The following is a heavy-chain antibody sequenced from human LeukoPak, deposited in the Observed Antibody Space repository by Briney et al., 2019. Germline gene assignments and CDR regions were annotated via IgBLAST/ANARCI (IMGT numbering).Heavy chain of an antibody. Sequence: ASVKVSCKASGYTFTSYYMHWVRQAPGQGLEWVGIINPSGGSTSYAQKFQGRVTMTRDTSTSTVYMELSSLRSEDTAVYYCARAPQSDTAAIDYWAREPWSPSPQ. J-gene: IGHJ4*02. CDR2: INPSGGST. V-gene: IGHV1-46*01. CDR1: GYTFTSYY. D-gene: IGHD5-18*01. CDR3: ARAPQSDTAAIDY.